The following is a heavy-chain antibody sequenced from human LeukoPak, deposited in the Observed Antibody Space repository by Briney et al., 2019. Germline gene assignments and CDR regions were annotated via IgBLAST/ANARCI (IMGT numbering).Heavy chain of an antibody. D-gene: IGHD3-3*01. V-gene: IGHV1-2*02. CDR2: INPNSGGT. CDR1: GYTFTGYY. CDR3: ARGCWLRFLEWFSILDP. Sequence: ASVKVSCKASGYTFTGYYMHWVRQAPGQGLEWMGWINPNSGGTNYAQKFQGRVTMTRDTSISTAYMELSRLRSDDTAVYYCARGCWLRFLEWFSILDPWGQGALVTVSS. J-gene: IGHJ5*02.